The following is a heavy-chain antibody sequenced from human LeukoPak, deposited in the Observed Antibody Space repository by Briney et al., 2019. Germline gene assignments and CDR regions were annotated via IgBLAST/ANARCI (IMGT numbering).Heavy chain of an antibody. CDR1: GFTFSSYG. V-gene: IGHV3-7*01. CDR3: AREGYYDSSGYCGFDI. CDR2: IKQDGSEK. J-gene: IGHJ3*02. Sequence: GGSLRISCAASGFTFSSYGMHWVRQAPGKGLEWVANIKQDGSEKYYVDSVKGRFTISRDNAKNSLYLQMNSLRAEDTAVYYCAREGYYDSSGYCGFDIWGQGTMVTVSS. D-gene: IGHD3-22*01.